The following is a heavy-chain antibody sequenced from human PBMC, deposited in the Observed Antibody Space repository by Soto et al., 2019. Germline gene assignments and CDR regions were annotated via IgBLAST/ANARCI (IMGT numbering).Heavy chain of an antibody. CDR2: ISGYKVNT. Sequence: QVQLVQSGTEVKKPGAAVRVSCKTSGHTFNSYGITWVRQAPGQGLEWMGWISGYKVNTNYAQKLQGRVTMPTDTSTSTAYMELRSLRSDDTAVYYCASIGPLYAGGAVDVWGQGTSVTVSS. CDR3: ASIGPLYAGGAVDV. D-gene: IGHD2-2*01. CDR1: GHTFNSYG. V-gene: IGHV1-18*01. J-gene: IGHJ3*01.